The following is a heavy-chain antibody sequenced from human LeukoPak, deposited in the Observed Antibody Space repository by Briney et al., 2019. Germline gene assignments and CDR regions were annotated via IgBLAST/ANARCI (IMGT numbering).Heavy chain of an antibody. CDR2: TYYRSKWYI. Sequence: SQTLSLTCAISGDSVSSNSAAWNWIRQSPSRGLEWLGRTYYRSKWYIDYAVSVKSRLTINPDPSKNQFSLQLDSVTPEDTAVYYCARGGFGMTVAQFDYWGQGTLVTVSP. CDR1: GDSVSSNSAA. CDR3: ARGGFGMTVAQFDY. D-gene: IGHD6-19*01. V-gene: IGHV6-1*01. J-gene: IGHJ4*02.